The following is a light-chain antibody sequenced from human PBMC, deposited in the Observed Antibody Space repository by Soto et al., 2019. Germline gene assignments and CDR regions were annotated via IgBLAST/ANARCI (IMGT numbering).Light chain of an antibody. CDR2: GNS. V-gene: IGLV1-40*01. CDR3: QSSDSSLNV. CDR1: SSNIGAGYD. Sequence: QSVLTQPPSVSGAPGQRVTISCTGSSSNIGAGYDVHWYQQLPGTAPKLLIYGNSNRPSGVPDRFSGSKSATSASLAITGLQAEDEADYYCQSSDSSLNVFGTGTKVTVL. J-gene: IGLJ1*01.